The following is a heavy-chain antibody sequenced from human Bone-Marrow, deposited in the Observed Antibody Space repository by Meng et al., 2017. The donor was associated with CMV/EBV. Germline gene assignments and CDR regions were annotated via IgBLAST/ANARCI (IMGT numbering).Heavy chain of an antibody. V-gene: IGHV1-69*05. D-gene: IGHD2-2*01. Sequence: SVKVSCKASGGTFSSYAISWVRQAPGQGLEWMGGIIPIFATANYAQKFQGRVTFTTDESTSTAYMELSSLRSEDTAVYYCARGYGNSISCISYYYYDGMDVWGQGTTVTVSS. CDR3: ARGYGNSISCISYYYYDGMDV. CDR1: GGTFSSYA. J-gene: IGHJ6*02. CDR2: IIPIFATA.